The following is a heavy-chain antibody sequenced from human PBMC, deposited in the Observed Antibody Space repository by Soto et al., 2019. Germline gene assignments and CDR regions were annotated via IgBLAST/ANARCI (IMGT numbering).Heavy chain of an antibody. Sequence: SVKVSCKASGYTFTGYYMHWVRQAPGQGLEWMGGIIPIFGTANYAQKFQGRVTITADKSTSTAYMELSSLRSEDTAVYYCARDPGSGSYYYYYYGMDVWGQGTTVTVSS. J-gene: IGHJ6*02. V-gene: IGHV1-69*06. D-gene: IGHD3-10*01. CDR1: GYTFTGYY. CDR2: IIPIFGTA. CDR3: ARDPGSGSYYYYYYGMDV.